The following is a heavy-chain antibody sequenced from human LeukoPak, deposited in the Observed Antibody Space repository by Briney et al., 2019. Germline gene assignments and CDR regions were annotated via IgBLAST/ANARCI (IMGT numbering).Heavy chain of an antibody. Sequence: GGSLRLSCAASGFTFSSYAMHWVRQAPGKGLEWVAVLSYDGGNKYYADSVKGRFAISRDNSKNTLYLQMNSLRAEDTAVYYCAKGTHYYDSSGYWGVFDIWGQGTMVTVSS. V-gene: IGHV3-30*18. CDR3: AKGTHYYDSSGYWGVFDI. CDR1: GFTFSSYA. CDR2: LSYDGGNK. J-gene: IGHJ3*02. D-gene: IGHD3-22*01.